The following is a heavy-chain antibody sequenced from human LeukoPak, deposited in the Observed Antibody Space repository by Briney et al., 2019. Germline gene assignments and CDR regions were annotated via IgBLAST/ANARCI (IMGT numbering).Heavy chain of an antibody. CDR1: GYSISSGYY. CDR2: IYHSGST. V-gene: IGHV4-38-2*02. D-gene: IGHD3-16*02. Sequence: SETLSLTCTVSGYSISSGYYWGWIRQPPGKGLEWIGSIYHSGSTYYNPSLKSRVTISVDTSKNQFSLKLSSVTAADTAVYYCASLNRGWFDPWGQGTLVTVSS. CDR3: ASLNRGWFDP. J-gene: IGHJ5*02.